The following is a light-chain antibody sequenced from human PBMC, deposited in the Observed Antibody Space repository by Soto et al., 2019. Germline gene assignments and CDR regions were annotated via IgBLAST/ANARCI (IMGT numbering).Light chain of an antibody. CDR3: QQYDTWPSIT. Sequence: EIVMTQSPAPLSVSPVEGATLSCRASQSVRTKLAWYQQKAGQAPSLLIYRASTRASGVSDRFSGSGSGTEYTLTISRLQSEDFAVYYCQQYDTWPSITFGKGTRLEIK. V-gene: IGKV3-15*01. CDR1: QSVRTK. CDR2: RAS. J-gene: IGKJ5*01.